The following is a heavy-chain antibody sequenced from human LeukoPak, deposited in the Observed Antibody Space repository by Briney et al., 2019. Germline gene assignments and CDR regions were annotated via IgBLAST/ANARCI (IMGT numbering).Heavy chain of an antibody. CDR3: ARGEELPHAFDI. Sequence: GRSLRLSCAASGFTFSSYALHWVRQAPGKGLEWVAVISYDGSNKYYADSVKGRFTISKDNSKNTLYLQMSSLRAEDTAVYYCARGEELPHAFDIWGQGTMVTASS. CDR1: GFTFSSYA. J-gene: IGHJ3*02. CDR2: ISYDGSNK. V-gene: IGHV3-30-3*01. D-gene: IGHD1-26*01.